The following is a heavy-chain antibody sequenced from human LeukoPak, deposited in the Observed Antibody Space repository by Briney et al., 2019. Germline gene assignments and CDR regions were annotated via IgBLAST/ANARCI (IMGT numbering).Heavy chain of an antibody. CDR3: ASMGGSYSNYDYYYFDY. D-gene: IGHD4-11*01. J-gene: IGHJ4*02. Sequence: GESLKISRKGSGYSFTSYWIGWVRQMPGKGLEWMGIIYPGDSDTRYSPSFQGQVTISADKSISTAYLQWSSLKASDTAMYYCASMGGSYSNYDYYYFDYWGQGTLVTVSS. CDR2: IYPGDSDT. V-gene: IGHV5-51*01. CDR1: GYSFTSYW.